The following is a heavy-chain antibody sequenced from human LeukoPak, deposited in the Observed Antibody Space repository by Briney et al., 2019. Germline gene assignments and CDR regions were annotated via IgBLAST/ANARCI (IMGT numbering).Heavy chain of an antibody. V-gene: IGHV1-24*01. CDR1: GYTLTELS. D-gene: IGHD6-13*01. CDR2: FDPEDGEA. J-gene: IGHJ4*02. CDR3: ATGRTSIAAAGENY. Sequence: GASVKVSCKVSGYTLTELSMHWVRQAPGKGLAWMGGFDPEDGEAIYAQKFQGRVTMTEDTSTDTAYMELSSLRSEDTAVYYCATGRTSIAAAGENYWGQGTLVTVSS.